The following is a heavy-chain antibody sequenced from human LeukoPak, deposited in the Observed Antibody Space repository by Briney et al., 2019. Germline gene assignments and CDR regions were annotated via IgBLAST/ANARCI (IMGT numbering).Heavy chain of an antibody. J-gene: IGHJ4*02. CDR1: GFTFSSYA. CDR2: ISGSGGST. V-gene: IGHV3-23*01. D-gene: IGHD6-13*01. CDR3: AKGGTSSWHCFDY. Sequence: GGSLRLSCAASGFTFSSYAMSWVRQAPGKGLEWVSGISGSGGSTYYAVSVKGRFTISRDNSKNSLFLQMNSLRAEDTAVYYCAKGGTSSWHCFDYWGQGTLVTVSS.